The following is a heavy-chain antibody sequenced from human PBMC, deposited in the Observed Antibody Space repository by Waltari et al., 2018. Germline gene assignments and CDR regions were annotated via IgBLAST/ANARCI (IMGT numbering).Heavy chain of an antibody. CDR1: GGSISSYS. J-gene: IGHJ5*02. V-gene: IGHV4-59*01. CDR3: ASGSIAAAGIWWFDP. Sequence: QVQLQESGPGLVKPSETLSLTCTVSGGSISSYSWRWIRQPPGKGLEWIGYIYYSGSTNYNPSLKSRVTISVDTSKNQFSLKLSSVTAADTAVYYCASGSIAAAGIWWFDPWGQGTLVTVSS. D-gene: IGHD6-13*01. CDR2: IYYSGST.